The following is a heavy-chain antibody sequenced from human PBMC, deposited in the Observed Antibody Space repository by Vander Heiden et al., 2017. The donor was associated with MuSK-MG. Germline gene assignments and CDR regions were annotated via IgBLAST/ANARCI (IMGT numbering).Heavy chain of an antibody. Sequence: EVQLMESGGGLVQSGGSLRLSCEASGFGFGGSAMSWLRQAPGKGLEWVSAASGSGGTIQYADSVKGRFSISRDNTKNTLYLQMNRLRAEDTAVYFCAKIYYGTSDTSGYYSGAYYFGDWGRGTLVTVSS. V-gene: IGHV3-23*01. CDR3: AKIYYGTSDTSGYYSGAYYFGD. CDR1: GFGFGGSA. D-gene: IGHD3-22*01. J-gene: IGHJ4*02. CDR2: ASGSGGTI.